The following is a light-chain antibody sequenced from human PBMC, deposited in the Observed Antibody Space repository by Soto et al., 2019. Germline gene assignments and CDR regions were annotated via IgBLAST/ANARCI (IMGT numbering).Light chain of an antibody. J-gene: IGLJ2*01. V-gene: IGLV7-46*01. CDR1: TGAVTSGHY. Sequence: QAVVTQEASLTVSPGGTVTLTCGSSTGAVTSGHYPYWFQQRPGQAPRTLIYDTNNKHSWTPARFSGSLLGGKAALTLSGAQPEDEAEYYCLLCYSSGHVVFAGGTKLTVL. CDR2: DTN. CDR3: LLCYSSGHVV.